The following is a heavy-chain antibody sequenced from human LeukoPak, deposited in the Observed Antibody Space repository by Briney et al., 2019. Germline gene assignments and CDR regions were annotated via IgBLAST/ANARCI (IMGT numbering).Heavy chain of an antibody. D-gene: IGHD2-2*01. Sequence: SGTLSLTCAVSGGSISSSNWWSWVRQPPGKGLEWIGEIYHSGSTNYNPSLKSRVTISVDKSKNQFSLKLSSVTAADTAVYYCARARRRIVVVPGAFDYWGQGTLVTVSS. CDR2: IYHSGST. CDR1: GGSISSSNW. CDR3: ARARRRIVVVPGAFDY. J-gene: IGHJ4*02. V-gene: IGHV4-4*02.